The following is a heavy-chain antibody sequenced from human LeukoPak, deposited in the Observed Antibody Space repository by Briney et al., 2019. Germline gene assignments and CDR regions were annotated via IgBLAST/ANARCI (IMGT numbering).Heavy chain of an antibody. V-gene: IGHV4-4*07. CDR1: GGSISGYF. Sequence: PSETLSLTCTVSGGSISGYFWSWIRQPAGKGLEWIGRIYASGSTNYNPSLRSRVTMSVDTSKNQFSLRLSSVTAADTAVYYCARSRFEELLVASDIWGQGTMVIVSS. CDR3: ARSRFEELLVASDI. CDR2: IYASGST. J-gene: IGHJ3*02. D-gene: IGHD3-10*01.